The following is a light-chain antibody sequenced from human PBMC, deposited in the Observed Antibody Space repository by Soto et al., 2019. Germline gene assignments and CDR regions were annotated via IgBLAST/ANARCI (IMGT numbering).Light chain of an antibody. CDR2: AAS. V-gene: IGKV1-39*01. CDR1: QSISSY. Sequence: DIQMTQSPSSLSASVGDRVTITCRASQSISSYLNWYQQKPGKAPKLLIYAASSLQSGVPSRFSGSGSGTDFTLTISSLRPEDFGTYYCQQSDSTPITCGQATRLEIK. CDR3: QQSDSTPIT. J-gene: IGKJ5*01.